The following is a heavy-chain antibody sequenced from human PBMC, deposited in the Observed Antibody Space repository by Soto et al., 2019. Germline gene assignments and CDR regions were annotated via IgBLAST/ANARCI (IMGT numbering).Heavy chain of an antibody. J-gene: IGHJ6*02. CDR2: INHSGST. CDR3: PRAAAGSGGKYYYYGMDV. Sequence: SETLSLTCAVYGGSFSGYYWSWIRQPPGKGLEWIGEINHSGSTNYNPSLKSRVTISVDTSKNQFSLKLSSVTAADTAVYYCPRAAAGSGGKYYYYGMDVWGQGTTVTVSS. V-gene: IGHV4-34*01. D-gene: IGHD6-13*01. CDR1: GGSFSGYY.